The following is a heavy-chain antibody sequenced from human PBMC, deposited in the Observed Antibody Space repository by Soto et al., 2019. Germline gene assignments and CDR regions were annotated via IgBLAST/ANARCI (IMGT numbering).Heavy chain of an antibody. V-gene: IGHV4-34*01. CDR3: ARGPNKRYYDSSGYYYYLGSGAFDI. Sequence: PSETLSLTCAVYGGSFSGYYWSWIRQPPGKGLEWIGEINHSGSTNYNPSLKSRVTISVDTSKNQFSLKLSSVTAADTAVYYCARGPNKRYYDSSGYYYYLGSGAFDIWGQGTMVTVSS. CDR2: INHSGST. J-gene: IGHJ3*02. CDR1: GGSFSGYY. D-gene: IGHD3-22*01.